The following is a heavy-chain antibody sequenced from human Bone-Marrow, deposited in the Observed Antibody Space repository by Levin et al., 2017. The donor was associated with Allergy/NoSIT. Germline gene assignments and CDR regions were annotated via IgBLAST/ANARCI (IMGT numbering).Heavy chain of an antibody. J-gene: IGHJ3*02. Sequence: SCTVSGGSISSYYWSWIRQPPGKGLEWIGYIYYSGSTNYNPSLKSRVTISVDTSKNQFSLKLSSVTAADTAVYYCATEGKGAFDIWGQGTMVTVSS. V-gene: IGHV4-59*01. D-gene: IGHD3-10*01. CDR1: GGSISSYY. CDR2: IYYSGST. CDR3: ATEGKGAFDI.